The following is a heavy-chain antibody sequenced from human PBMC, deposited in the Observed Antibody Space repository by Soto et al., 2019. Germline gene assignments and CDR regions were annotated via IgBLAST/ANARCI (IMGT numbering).Heavy chain of an antibody. Sequence: QVQLVQSGAEVKKPGSSVKVSCMASGGTFSSYAISWVRQAPGQGLEWMGGIIPIFGTANYAQKFQGRVTITADESTSTAYMELSSLRSEDTAVYYCARERWNVDIVATTRDYFDYWGQGTLVTVSS. CDR1: GGTFSSYA. CDR3: ARERWNVDIVATTRDYFDY. V-gene: IGHV1-69*01. D-gene: IGHD5-12*01. CDR2: IIPIFGTA. J-gene: IGHJ4*02.